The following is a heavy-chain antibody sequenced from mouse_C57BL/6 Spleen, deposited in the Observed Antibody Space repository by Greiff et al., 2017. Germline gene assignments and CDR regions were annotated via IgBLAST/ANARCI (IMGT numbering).Heavy chain of an antibody. J-gene: IGHJ1*03. CDR1: GYTFTSYW. CDR3: ARTVTGNWDWYFDV. CDR2: IYPSDSET. Sequence: QVQLQQSGAELVRPGSSVKLSCKASGYTFTSYWMDWVKQRPGQGLEWIGNIYPSDSETHYNQKFKDKATLTVDKSSSTAYMQLSSLTSEDSAVYYCARTVTGNWDWYFDVWGTGTTVTVS. D-gene: IGHD4-1*01. V-gene: IGHV1-61*01.